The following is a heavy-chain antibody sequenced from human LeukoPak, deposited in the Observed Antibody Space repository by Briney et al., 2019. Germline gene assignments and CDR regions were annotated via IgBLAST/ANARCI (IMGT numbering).Heavy chain of an antibody. D-gene: IGHD6-19*01. CDR3: ASEHVAVPGEN. Sequence: GGSLGLSCAASGFTFSSHGMSWVRQAPGKGLEWVSGIVGGAGGTYYADSVKGRFTISRDNAKNSLYLQMNSLRDEDTAVYYCASEHVAVPGENWGQGTLVTVSS. J-gene: IGHJ4*02. CDR2: IVGGAGGT. CDR1: GFTFSSHG. V-gene: IGHV3-23*01.